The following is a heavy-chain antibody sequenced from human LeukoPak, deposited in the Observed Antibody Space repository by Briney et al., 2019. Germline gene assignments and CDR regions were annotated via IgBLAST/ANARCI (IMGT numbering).Heavy chain of an antibody. CDR2: IYPGDTDT. CDR1: GYTFSSYW. D-gene: IGHD3-3*01. J-gene: IGHJ4*02. CDR3: ARQNDFRLDY. V-gene: IGHV5-51*01. Sequence: GESLKISCKGSGYTFSSYWIGCVRQMPGKGLGWMGIIYPGDTDTRYSPSLQGQVTISVDTSIGTAYLQWSSLKASDTAIYYCARQNDFRLDYWGQGTLVTVSS.